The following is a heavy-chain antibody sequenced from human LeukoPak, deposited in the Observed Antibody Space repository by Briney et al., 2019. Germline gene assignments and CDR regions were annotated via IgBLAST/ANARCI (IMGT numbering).Heavy chain of an antibody. D-gene: IGHD3-16*01. J-gene: IGHJ4*02. CDR2: ISGDGGGT. CDR3: AREPPGGGFDY. Sequence: GGSLRLSCAASGFTFDEYAMHWVRQAPGKGLEWVSLISGDGGGTYYADSVKGRFTISRDNSKNTLYLQMNSLRAEDRAVYYCAREPPGGGFDYWGQGTLVTVS. V-gene: IGHV3-43*02. CDR1: GFTFDEYA.